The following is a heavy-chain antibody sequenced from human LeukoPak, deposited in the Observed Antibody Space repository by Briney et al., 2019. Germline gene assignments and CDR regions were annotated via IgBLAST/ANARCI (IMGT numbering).Heavy chain of an antibody. J-gene: IGHJ3*02. CDR2: INSDGSST. CDR3: ASRGVVTGVFDI. V-gene: IGHV3-74*01. CDR1: GFTFSNYW. Sequence: LAGGSLRLSCAASGFTFSNYWMHWVRQAPGKGLVWVSRINSDGSSTTYADSVKGRFTVSRDNAKNTPYLQMNSLRAEDTAVYYCASRGVVTGVFDIWGKGTMVTVSS. D-gene: IGHD2-15*01.